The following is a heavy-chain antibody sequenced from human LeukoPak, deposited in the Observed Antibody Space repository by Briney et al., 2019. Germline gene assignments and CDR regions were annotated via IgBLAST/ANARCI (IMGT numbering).Heavy chain of an antibody. CDR1: GFTFSNYW. Sequence: GGSLRLSCAASGFTFSNYWMNWVRQAPGRGLEWVASIRQDGSEKYYVDSVKGRFTISRDNAKNSLYLQINSLRAEDTAVYYCARSGTYYDFWSGPLDHYGMDVWGQGTTVTISS. J-gene: IGHJ6*02. D-gene: IGHD3-3*01. CDR3: ARSGTYYDFWSGPLDHYGMDV. V-gene: IGHV3-7*03. CDR2: IRQDGSEK.